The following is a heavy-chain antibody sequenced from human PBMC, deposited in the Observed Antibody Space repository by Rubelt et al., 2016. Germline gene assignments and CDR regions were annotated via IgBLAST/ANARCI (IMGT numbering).Heavy chain of an antibody. CDR2: IYYSGST. Sequence: QVQLQESGPGLVKPSETLSLTCTVSGGSISSYYWSWIRQPPGKGLEWIGYIYYSGSTNYNHSLKSLVTISVDTSKNQFSLKLSPGTAADPAVYYCARGPRIRALDPCGQWTMVTVSS. J-gene: IGHJ3*01. V-gene: IGHV4-59*12. CDR3: ARGPRIRALDP. D-gene: IGHD5-18*01. CDR1: GGSISSYY.